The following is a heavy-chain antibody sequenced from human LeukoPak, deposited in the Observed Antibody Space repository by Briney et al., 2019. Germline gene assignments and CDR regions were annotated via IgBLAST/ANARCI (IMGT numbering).Heavy chain of an antibody. V-gene: IGHV3-9*01. J-gene: IGHJ4*02. Sequence: PGGSLRLSCAASGFTFDDYAMHWVRQAPGKGLEWVSGISWNSGSIGYANSVKGRFTISRDNAKNSLYQQMNSLRAEDTALYYCAKAYGSGSYEGTYYFDYWGQGTLVTVSS. CDR2: ISWNSGSI. CDR3: AKAYGSGSYEGTYYFDY. D-gene: IGHD3-10*01. CDR1: GFTFDDYA.